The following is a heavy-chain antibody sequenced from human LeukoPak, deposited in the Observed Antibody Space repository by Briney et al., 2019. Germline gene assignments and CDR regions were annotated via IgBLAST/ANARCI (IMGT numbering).Heavy chain of an antibody. V-gene: IGHV1-8*01. CDR1: GYTFTSYD. Sequence: ASVKVSCKASGYTFTSYDVNWVRQATGQGLEWMGWMNPNSGNTGYAQKFQGRVTMSRNTSISTAYIELSSLRSEDTAVYYCARAHCSSTSCYSFDYWGQGTLVTVSS. J-gene: IGHJ4*02. D-gene: IGHD2-2*01. CDR2: MNPNSGNT. CDR3: ARAHCSSTSCYSFDY.